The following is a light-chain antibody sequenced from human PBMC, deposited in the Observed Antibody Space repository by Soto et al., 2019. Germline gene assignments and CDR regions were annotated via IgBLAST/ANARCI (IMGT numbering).Light chain of an antibody. J-gene: IGKJ1*01. CDR2: KAS. CDR3: KQYNSYPWT. V-gene: IGKV1-5*03. Sequence: DIQMTQSPSTLSASVGDRVTITCRASQSISSWLAWYQQKPGKAPKLLIYKASSLESGVPSRFSGSGSGTEFTLTISSLQPDDFATYYCKQYNSYPWTFGQGTKVEI. CDR1: QSISSW.